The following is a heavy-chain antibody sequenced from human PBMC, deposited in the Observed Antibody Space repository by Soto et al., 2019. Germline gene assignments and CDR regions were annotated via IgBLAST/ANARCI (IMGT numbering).Heavy chain of an antibody. V-gene: IGHV3-7*03. J-gene: IGHJ4*02. CDR2: IKEDGSEK. CDR3: ARVRPGNYRDY. CDR1: GFTFSVFL. D-gene: IGHD3-10*01. Sequence: PGGSLRLSCVASGFTFSVFLMDWVRQAPGKGLEWVAKIKEDGSEKYYVDSVKGRFTISRDNARNSVYLQMNSLRAEDTAVYYCARVRPGNYRDYWGQGTLVTVSS.